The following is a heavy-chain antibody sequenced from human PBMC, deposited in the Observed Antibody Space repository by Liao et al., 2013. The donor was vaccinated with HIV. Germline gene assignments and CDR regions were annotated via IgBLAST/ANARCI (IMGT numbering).Heavy chain of an antibody. Sequence: QVQLQESGPGLVRPSETLSLSCSVSGASISGYYWSWIRQPAGKGLEWIGRIHATGSSNSNPSLQSRVTMSIDASKSQFSLKMTSMTAADTGVYYCVRGPITTVTISYYYFDIWGRGTLLTVSS. CDR1: GASISGYY. J-gene: IGHJ2*01. CDR3: VRGPITTVTISYYYFDI. V-gene: IGHV4-4*07. CDR2: IHATGSS. D-gene: IGHD4-17*01.